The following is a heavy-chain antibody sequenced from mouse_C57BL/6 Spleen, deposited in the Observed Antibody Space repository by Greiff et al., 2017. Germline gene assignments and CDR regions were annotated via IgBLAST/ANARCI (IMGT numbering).Heavy chain of an antibody. CDR3: ARGLAYDGYYDY. CDR2: IYPGSGST. J-gene: IGHJ2*01. D-gene: IGHD2-3*01. Sequence: QVQLQQPGAELVKPGASVKMSCKASGYTFTSYWITWVKQRPGQGLEWIGDIYPGSGSTNYNEKFKSKATLTVDTSSSTAYMQLSSLTSEDSAVYYWARGLAYDGYYDYWGQGTTLTVSS. CDR1: GYTFTSYW. V-gene: IGHV1-55*01.